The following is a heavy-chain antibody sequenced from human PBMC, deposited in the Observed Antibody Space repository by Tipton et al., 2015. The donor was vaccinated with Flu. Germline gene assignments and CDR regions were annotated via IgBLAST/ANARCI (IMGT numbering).Heavy chain of an antibody. CDR2: IRYDGSNK. J-gene: IGHJ4*02. V-gene: IGHV3-30*02. Sequence: QLVQSGGGVVQPGGSLRLSCAASGFTFSSYGIHWVRQAPGKGLEWVAFIRYDGSNKYYADSVKGRFTISRDNSKNTLYLQMNSLRAEDTAVYYCAKGQETAMVGYIDYWGQGTLVTVSS. CDR3: AKGQETAMVGYIDY. CDR1: GFTFSSYG. D-gene: IGHD5-18*01.